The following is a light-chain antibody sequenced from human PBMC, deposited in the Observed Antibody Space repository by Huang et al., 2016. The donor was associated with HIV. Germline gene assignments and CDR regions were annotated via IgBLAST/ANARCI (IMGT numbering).Light chain of an antibody. Sequence: DIQMTQSPSSLSASVGDRVTITCRASQNIGRYLNWYRQRPGKAPKVLIYAASSLQGGVPSRFSGSGSGTDFTLTISSLQPEDFATYYCQQSDTTPITFGPGTTVDLK. CDR1: QNIGRY. CDR2: AAS. J-gene: IGKJ3*01. CDR3: QQSDTTPIT. V-gene: IGKV1-39*01.